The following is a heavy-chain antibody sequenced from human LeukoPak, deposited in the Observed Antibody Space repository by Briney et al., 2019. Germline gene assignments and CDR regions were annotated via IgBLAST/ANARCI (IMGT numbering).Heavy chain of an antibody. V-gene: IGHV3-30*02. CDR3: AKSLYCSTTTCYRYYFEN. CDR2: IQTDGNTK. D-gene: IGHD2-2*01. Sequence: GDSLRLSCAASGFIFSSYGMHWVSQAPGKGLEWVTFIQTDGNTKSYTASVEGRFTISRENSKNTLYLQMNSLRPEDTAVYYCAKSLYCSTTTCYRYYFENWGQGTLVTVSS. J-gene: IGHJ4*02. CDR1: GFIFSSYG.